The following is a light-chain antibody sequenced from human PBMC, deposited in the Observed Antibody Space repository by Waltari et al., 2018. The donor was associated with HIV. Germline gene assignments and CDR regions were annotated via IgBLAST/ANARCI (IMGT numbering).Light chain of an antibody. Sequence: DIVLTQTPLSSPVTLGQPDSLSCNSRASLMHVNANTNLNWVHERPGQPPRLLIFGMSRRFSAVPDRFSGSGAGTHFTLRNSRVEAEDVGFYYCMQATHVPRTFGQGTRLAI. V-gene: IGKV2-24*01. J-gene: IGKJ2*01. CDR2: GMS. CDR3: MQATHVPRT. CDR1: ASLMHVNANTN.